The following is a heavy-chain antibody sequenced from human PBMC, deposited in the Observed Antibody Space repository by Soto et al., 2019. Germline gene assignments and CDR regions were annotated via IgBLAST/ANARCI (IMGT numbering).Heavy chain of an antibody. D-gene: IGHD1-26*01. J-gene: IGHJ4*02. CDR1: GFTFSSYG. CDR2: IWYDGSNK. V-gene: IGHV3-33*01. CDR3: ARPYSGSLYYFDY. Sequence: PGGSLRLSCAASGFTFSSYGMHWVRQAPGKGLEWVAVIWYDGSNKYYADSVKGRFTISRDNSKNTLYLQMNSLRAEDTAVYYCARPYSGSLYYFDYWGQGTLVTVSS.